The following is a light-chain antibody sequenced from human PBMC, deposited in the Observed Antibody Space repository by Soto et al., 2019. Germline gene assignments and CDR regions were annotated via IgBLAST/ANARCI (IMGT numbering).Light chain of an antibody. J-gene: IGLJ3*02. CDR1: SSNIVTNT. V-gene: IGLV1-44*01. CDR2: TTN. Sequence: QSVLTQPPSASGTPGQTVTISCSVSSSNIVTNTGNWYQHLPETAPQLLIYTTNQRPSGVPDRFSGYKSGTSACLAFRGLQSADEADYYCASWDDSLHGPVFGGGTQLTVL. CDR3: ASWDDSLHGPV.